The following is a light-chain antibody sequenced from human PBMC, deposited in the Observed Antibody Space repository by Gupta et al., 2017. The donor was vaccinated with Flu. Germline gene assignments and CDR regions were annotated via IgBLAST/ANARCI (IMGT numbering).Light chain of an antibody. Sequence: DIVINHSPDSLAVSLGERATINCKSRRSVLNTFNNKNCLSWYQHKAGQPPKLLIHWASTRESEVPVRLSGSGSGTDFTLTISSLQAEDVAVYSCQQHYSPPHSTFGQGTRLEIK. CDR2: WAS. V-gene: IGKV4-1*01. J-gene: IGKJ5*01. CDR3: QQHYSPPHST. CDR1: RSVLNTFNNKNC.